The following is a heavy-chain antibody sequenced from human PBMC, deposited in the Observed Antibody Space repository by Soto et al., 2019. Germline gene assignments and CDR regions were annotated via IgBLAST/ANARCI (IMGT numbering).Heavy chain of an antibody. CDR2: GGSGGST. J-gene: IGHJ6*03. V-gene: IGHV3-23*01. Sequence: DVQLLESGGGLAQRGGSLRLSCAASGFSFSTYGMTLVRQAPGKGLEWVSYGGSGGSTYYADSVKGRFTISRDNSKNTLDLQMNSLRAEDTAVYYCVKFRGRAYHYYYMDVWGNGTTVTVSS. D-gene: IGHD3-16*01. CDR1: GFSFSTYG. CDR3: VKFRGRAYHYYYMDV.